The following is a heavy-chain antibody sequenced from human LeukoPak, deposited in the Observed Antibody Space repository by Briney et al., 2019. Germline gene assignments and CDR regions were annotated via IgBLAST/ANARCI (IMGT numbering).Heavy chain of an antibody. CDR1: GYTFTNYY. CDR3: ARESVVELERTYYFDY. Sequence: SVKVSCMAFGYTFTNYYIHWVRQAPGQGLECMGIINPIGGRTSYTQKFQGRVTMTRDTSTNTVYMELSSLRSEDTAVYYCARESVVELERTYYFDYWGQGTLVTGFS. CDR2: INPIGGRT. V-gene: IGHV1-46*01. J-gene: IGHJ4*02. D-gene: IGHD1-26*01.